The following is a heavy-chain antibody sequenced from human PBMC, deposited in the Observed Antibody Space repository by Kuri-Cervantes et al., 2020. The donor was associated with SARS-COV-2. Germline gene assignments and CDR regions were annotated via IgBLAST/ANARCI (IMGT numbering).Heavy chain of an antibody. CDR3: ARDGVHYYDSSGYYYGPFDY. CDR2: ISYDGSNK. V-gene: IGHV3-30-3*01. J-gene: IGHJ4*02. Sequence: GGSLRLSCAASGFTFSSYAMHWVRQAPGKGLEWLAVISYDGSNKYYADSVKGRFTISRDNSKNTLYLQMNSLRAEDTAVYYCARDGVHYYDSSGYYYGPFDYWGQGTLVTVSS. D-gene: IGHD3-22*01. CDR1: GFTFSSYA.